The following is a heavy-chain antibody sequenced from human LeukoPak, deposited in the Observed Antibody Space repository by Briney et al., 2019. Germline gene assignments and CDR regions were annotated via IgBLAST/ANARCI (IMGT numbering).Heavy chain of an antibody. D-gene: IGHD4-11*01. J-gene: IGHJ6*03. V-gene: IGHV1-69*05. Sequence: ASVKVSCKASGGTFSSYAISWVRQALGQGLEWMGGIIPIFGTANYAQKFQGRVTITTDESTSTAYMELSSLRSEDTAVYYCARSTVLTTVYYYMDVWGKGTTVTVSS. CDR3: ARSTVLTTVYYYMDV. CDR2: IIPIFGTA. CDR1: GGTFSSYA.